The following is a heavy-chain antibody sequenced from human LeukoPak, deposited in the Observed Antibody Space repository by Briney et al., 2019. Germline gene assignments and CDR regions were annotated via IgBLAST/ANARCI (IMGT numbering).Heavy chain of an antibody. CDR3: ARDRRDGYNAFDY. D-gene: IGHD5-24*01. CDR1: GFTFSDYY. V-gene: IGHV3-11*01. Sequence: PEGSLRLSCAASGFTFSDYYMSWIRQAPGKGLEWVSYISSSGSTIYYADSVKGRFTISRDNAKNSLYLQMNSLRAEDTAVYYCARDRRDGYNAFDYWGQGTLVTVSS. CDR2: ISSSGSTI. J-gene: IGHJ4*02.